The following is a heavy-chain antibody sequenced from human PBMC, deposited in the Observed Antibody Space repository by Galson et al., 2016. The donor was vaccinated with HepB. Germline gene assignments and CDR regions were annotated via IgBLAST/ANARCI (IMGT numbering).Heavy chain of an antibody. CDR3: ARIPIEYSGSHIYYYYYMDV. CDR1: GFTFSNYA. Sequence: SLRLSCAVSGFTFSNYAMNWVRQAPGKGLEWVSAVSGRGDTTSYADSVRGRFTISRDNAKNSLYLQMNSLRDEDTAVYYCARIPIEYSGSHIYYYYYMDVWGKGTTVTVSS. V-gene: IGHV3-23*01. D-gene: IGHD6-6*01. CDR2: VSGRGDTT. J-gene: IGHJ6*03.